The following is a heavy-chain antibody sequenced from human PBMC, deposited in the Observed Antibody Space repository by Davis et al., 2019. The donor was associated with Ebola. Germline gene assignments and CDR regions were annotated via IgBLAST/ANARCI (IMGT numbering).Heavy chain of an antibody. CDR2: IYHSGST. CDR1: GGSISSSNW. D-gene: IGHD6-25*01. Sequence: SETLSLTCAVSGGSISSSNWWSWVRQPPGKGLEWIGEIYHSGSTNYNPSLKSRVTISVDTSKNQFSLKLSSVTAADTAVYYCARRRRLRIIYYYYGMDVWGQGTTVTVSS. J-gene: IGHJ6*02. CDR3: ARRRRLRIIYYYYGMDV. V-gene: IGHV4-4*02.